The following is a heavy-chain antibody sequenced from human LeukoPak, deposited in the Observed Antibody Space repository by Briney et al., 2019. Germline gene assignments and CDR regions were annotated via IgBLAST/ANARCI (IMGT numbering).Heavy chain of an antibody. CDR1: GGSISSSSYY. CDR2: IYYGGST. V-gene: IGHV4-39*01. D-gene: IGHD3-9*01. CDR3: SRGSDESKTGDS. J-gene: IGHJ4*02. Sequence: SETLSLTCTVSGGSISSSSYYWGWIRQPPGKGLEWIGSIYYGGSTFYNPSLKSRVTISVDTSKNQFSLKLSSVTAADTAVYYCSRGSDESKTGDSWGQGSLVTVSS.